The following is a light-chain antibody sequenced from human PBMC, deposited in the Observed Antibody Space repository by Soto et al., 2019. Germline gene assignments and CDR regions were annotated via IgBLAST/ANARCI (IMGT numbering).Light chain of an antibody. Sequence: DIQMTQSPSSVSASVGDRVTITCRASQDVSSWLAWYQQKPGKAPNLLMYAASSLQSGVLSRFSGSGSGAEFTRTINSLQPEDFATYYCQQGNSFPYTLGQGTKLEIK. J-gene: IGKJ2*01. V-gene: IGKV1-12*01. CDR1: QDVSSW. CDR3: QQGNSFPYT. CDR2: AAS.